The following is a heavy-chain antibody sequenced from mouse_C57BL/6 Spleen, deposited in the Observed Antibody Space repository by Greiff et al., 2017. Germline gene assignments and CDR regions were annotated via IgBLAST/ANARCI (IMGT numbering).Heavy chain of an antibody. J-gene: IGHJ4*01. CDR2: IDPSDSET. CDR1: GYTFTSYW. CDR3: AREYDCSNYDYAMED. Sequence: QVQLQQPGAELVRPGASVKLSCKASGYTFTSYWMHWVKQRPIQGLEWIGNIDPSDSETHYNQKFKDKATLTVDKSSSTAYMQLSSLTSEDSAVYDCAREYDCSNYDYAMEDWGQGTSVTVSS. D-gene: IGHD2-5*01. V-gene: IGHV1-52*01.